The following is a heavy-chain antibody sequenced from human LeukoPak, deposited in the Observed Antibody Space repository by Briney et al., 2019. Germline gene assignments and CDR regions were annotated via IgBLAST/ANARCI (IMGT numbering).Heavy chain of an antibody. V-gene: IGHV4-34*01. CDR2: INHSGST. J-gene: IGHJ5*02. CDR1: GGSFSGYY. CDR3: ARGRGTRYYYGSGSYYNRVSNWFDP. D-gene: IGHD3-10*01. Sequence: SETLSLTCAVYGGSFSGYYWSWIRQPPGKGLEWIGEINHSGSTNYNPSLKSRVTISVDTSKNQFSLKLSSVTAADTAVYYCARGRGTRYYYGSGSYYNRVSNWFDPWGQGTLVTVSS.